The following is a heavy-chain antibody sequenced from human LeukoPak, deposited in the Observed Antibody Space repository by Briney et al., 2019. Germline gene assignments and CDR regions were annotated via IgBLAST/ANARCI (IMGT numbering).Heavy chain of an antibody. Sequence: GGSLRLSCAASGFTFSSYGMHWVRQAPGKGLEWVAFIRYDGNNKYYADSVKGRFTISRDNSKNTLYLQMNSLRAEDTAVYYCAKGDTAMAPDDYWGQGTLVTVSS. V-gene: IGHV3-30*02. D-gene: IGHD5-18*01. CDR3: AKGDTAMAPDDY. CDR2: IRYDGNNK. J-gene: IGHJ4*02. CDR1: GFTFSSYG.